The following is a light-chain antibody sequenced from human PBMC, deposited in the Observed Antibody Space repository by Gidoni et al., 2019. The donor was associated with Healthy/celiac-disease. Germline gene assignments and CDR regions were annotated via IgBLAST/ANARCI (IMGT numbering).Light chain of an antibody. CDR1: QRLGRS. CDR3: HQSSSLPHS. CDR2: YAS. V-gene: IGKV6-21*02. Sequence: MVLTQSPDVQSVTTKEKITITCRTSQRLGRSLHWYPQKPDQSPQRLIKYASQSISGVPSRFSGSGSGTDFTLTINSLEAEDSATYYCHQSSSLPHSFGQGTRLEIK. J-gene: IGKJ5*01.